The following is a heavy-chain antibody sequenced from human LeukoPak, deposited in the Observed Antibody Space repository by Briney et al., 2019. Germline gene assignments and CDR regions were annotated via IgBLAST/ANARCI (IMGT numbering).Heavy chain of an antibody. D-gene: IGHD1-1*01. CDR2: ISSYNDYT. CDR1: CYTFTSNV. V-gene: IGHV1-18*01. Sequence: ASVKVSCKASCYTFTSNVISWLLRDPRQGLEGMVWISSYNDYTNYSQKFHRRVTMTSDKSTITAYIELRSLRSDDTTVYYCARVTTGTLLYWGEGTLVTVSS. J-gene: IGHJ4*02. CDR3: ARVTTGTLLY.